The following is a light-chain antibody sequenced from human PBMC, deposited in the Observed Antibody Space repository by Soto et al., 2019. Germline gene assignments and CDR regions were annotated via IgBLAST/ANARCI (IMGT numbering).Light chain of an antibody. V-gene: IGKV1-6*01. CDR2: GAS. CDR3: QQDIKSPWT. CDR1: QGIGNA. J-gene: IGKJ1*01. Sequence: AIQMTQSPSSLSASVGNRVTISCRASQGIGNALGWYQQKLGKPPQVLIYGASNLPSGVPPRFSGRGSGTDFTLAISSLQPADSATYYCQQDIKSPWTFGQGTKVDIK.